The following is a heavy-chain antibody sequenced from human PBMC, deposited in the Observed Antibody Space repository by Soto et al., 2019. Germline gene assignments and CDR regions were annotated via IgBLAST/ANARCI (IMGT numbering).Heavy chain of an antibody. CDR2: IWYDGSNK. Sequence: QVQLVESGGGVVQPGRSLRLSCAASGFTFSSYGMHWVRQAPGKGLEWVAVIWYDGSNKYYADSVKGRFTISRDNSKNTLYLQMNSLRAEDTAVYYCAREQQLTYYFDYGGQGTLVTVSS. V-gene: IGHV3-33*01. J-gene: IGHJ4*02. D-gene: IGHD6-13*01. CDR1: GFTFSSYG. CDR3: AREQQLTYYFDY.